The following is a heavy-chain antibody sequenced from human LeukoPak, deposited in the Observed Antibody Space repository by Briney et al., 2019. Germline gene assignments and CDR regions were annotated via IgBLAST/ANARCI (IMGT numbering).Heavy chain of an antibody. CDR1: GYTFTGYY. J-gene: IGHJ4*02. CDR3: ASSYCSGGSCYIHYFDY. V-gene: IGHV1-2*02. D-gene: IGHD2-15*01. CDR2: INPNSGGT. Sequence: ASVKVSCKASGYTFTGYYMHWVRQAPGQGLEWMGWINPNSGGTNYAQKFQGRVTMTRDTSISTANMELSRLRSDDTAVYYRASSYCSGGSCYIHYFDYWGQGTLVTVSS.